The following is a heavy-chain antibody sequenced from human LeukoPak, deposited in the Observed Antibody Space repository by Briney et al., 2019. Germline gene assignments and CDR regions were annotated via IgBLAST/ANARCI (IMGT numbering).Heavy chain of an antibody. J-gene: IGHJ4*02. Sequence: GGSLRLSCAASGFTFSSYGMNWVRQAPGKGLEWVSYISSSGSTIYYADSVKGRFTISRDNAKNSLYLQMNSLRAEDTAVYYCARASDTYYYDSSGSPHFDYWGQGTLVTVSS. D-gene: IGHD3-22*01. CDR2: ISSSGSTI. CDR3: ARASDTYYYDSSGSPHFDY. CDR1: GFTFSSYG. V-gene: IGHV3-48*03.